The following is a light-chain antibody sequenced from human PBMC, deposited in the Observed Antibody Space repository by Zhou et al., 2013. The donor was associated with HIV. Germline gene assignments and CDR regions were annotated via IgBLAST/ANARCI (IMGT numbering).Light chain of an antibody. CDR1: QSISSY. CDR3: QQSYSTPPYT. Sequence: DIQMTQSPSSLSASVGDRVTITCRASQSISSYLNWYQQKPGKAPKLLIYAASSLQSGVPSRFSGSGSGTDFTLTISSLQPEDFATYYCQQSYSTPPYTLVHGTEAGGSN. J-gene: IGKJ2*01. CDR2: AAS. V-gene: IGKV1-39*01.